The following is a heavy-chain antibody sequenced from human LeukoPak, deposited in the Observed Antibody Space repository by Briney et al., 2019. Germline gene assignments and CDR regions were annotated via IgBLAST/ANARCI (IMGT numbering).Heavy chain of an antibody. Sequence: ASVKVSFKSSGYTFTTYYMHWVRQATGQGLEWMGIINPSGGSTSYAQKFQGRVTMTRDTSTSTVYMERSSLRSEDTAVYYCARRGLGIGYDYWGQGTLVTVSS. CDR1: GYTFTTYY. CDR3: ARRGLGIGYDY. V-gene: IGHV1-46*01. J-gene: IGHJ4*02. CDR2: INPSGGST. D-gene: IGHD3-16*01.